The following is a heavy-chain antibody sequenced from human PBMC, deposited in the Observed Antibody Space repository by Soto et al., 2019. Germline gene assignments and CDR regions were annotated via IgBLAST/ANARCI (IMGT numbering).Heavy chain of an antibody. V-gene: IGHV4-39*01. CDR2: IYYSGST. D-gene: IGHD3-22*01. CDR3: SRHRLTMIVVVTYCNY. Sequence: PGTGLEWIGSIYYSGSTYYNPSLKSRVTISVDTSKNQFSLKLSSVTAPDTAVFYCSRHRLTMIVVVTYCNYCGPGTLVTDS. J-gene: IGHJ4*02.